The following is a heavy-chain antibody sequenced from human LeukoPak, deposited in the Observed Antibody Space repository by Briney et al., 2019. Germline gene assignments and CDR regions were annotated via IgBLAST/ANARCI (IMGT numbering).Heavy chain of an antibody. CDR3: AREDVVLVDAVRYYYYGMDV. D-gene: IGHD2-8*01. V-gene: IGHV1-46*01. J-gene: IGHJ6*02. CDR1: GYNFISYY. Sequence: VASVKVSCKASGYNFISYYMHWVRQVPGQGLEWMGIINPSGGSTSYAQKFQDRVTMTRDTSTSTVYMELSSLKSEDTAVYYCAREDVVLVDAVRYYYYGMDVWGQGTTVTVSS. CDR2: INPSGGST.